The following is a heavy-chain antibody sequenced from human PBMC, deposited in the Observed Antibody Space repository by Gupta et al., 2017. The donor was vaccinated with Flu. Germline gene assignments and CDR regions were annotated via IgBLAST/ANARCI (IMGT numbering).Heavy chain of an antibody. D-gene: IGHD3-10*01. CDR2: ISYDGSNK. Sequence: QVQLVASGGGVVQPGRSLRLSCAASGFTFSSYGMHWVRQAPGKGLEWVAVISYDGSNKYYADSVKGRFTISRDNSKNTLYLQMNSLRAEDTAVYYCAKDHGFIISGGMDVWGQGTTVTVSS. CDR3: AKDHGFIISGGMDV. V-gene: IGHV3-30*18. CDR1: GFTFSSYG. J-gene: IGHJ6*02.